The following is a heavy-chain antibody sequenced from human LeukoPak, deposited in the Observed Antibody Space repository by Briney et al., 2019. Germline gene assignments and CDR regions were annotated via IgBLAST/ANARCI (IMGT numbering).Heavy chain of an antibody. D-gene: IGHD2-15*01. CDR2: IIPIFGIA. CDR1: GGTFSSYA. CDR3: VRAGYCSGGSCPVSWFDP. J-gene: IGHJ5*02. V-gene: IGHV1-69*04. Sequence: ASVKVSCKASGGTFSSYANSWVRQAPGQGLEWMGRIIPIFGIANYAQKFQGRVTITADKSTSTAYMELSSLRSEDTAVYYCVRAGYCSGGSCPVSWFDPWGQGTLVTVSS.